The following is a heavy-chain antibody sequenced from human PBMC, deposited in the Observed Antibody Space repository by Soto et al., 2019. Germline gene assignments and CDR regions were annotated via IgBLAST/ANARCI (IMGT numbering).Heavy chain of an antibody. J-gene: IGHJ6*02. CDR3: AKDTAHGGYWYYGMDV. CDR1: GFTFSSYA. Sequence: GGSLRLSCAASGFTFSSYAMSWVRQAPGKGLEWVSAISGSGGSTYSADSVKGRFTISRDNSKNTLYLQMNSLRAEDTAVYYCAKDTAHGGYWYYGMDVWGQGTTVTVSS. D-gene: IGHD5-18*01. CDR2: ISGSGGST. V-gene: IGHV3-23*01.